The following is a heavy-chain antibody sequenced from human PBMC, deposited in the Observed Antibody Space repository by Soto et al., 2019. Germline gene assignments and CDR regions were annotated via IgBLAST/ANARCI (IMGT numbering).Heavy chain of an antibody. D-gene: IGHD6-6*01. V-gene: IGHV3-30-3*01. CDR2: ISYDGSNK. J-gene: IGHJ4*02. CDR3: ARGHSSSSPPFDY. Sequence: GGSLRLSCAASGFTFSSYAMHWVRQAPGKGLEWVAVISYDGSNKYYADSVKGRFTISRDNSKNTLYLQMNSLRAEDTAVYYCARGHSSSSPPFDYWGQGTLVTVSS. CDR1: GFTFSSYA.